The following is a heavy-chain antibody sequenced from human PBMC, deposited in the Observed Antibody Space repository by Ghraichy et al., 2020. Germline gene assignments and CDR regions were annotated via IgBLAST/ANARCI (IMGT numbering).Heavy chain of an antibody. J-gene: IGHJ5*02. CDR2: VSYDGSTK. CDR1: GFTFSSYA. V-gene: IGHV3-30-3*01. CDR3: ARDSFCSGGNCYSANLFDP. D-gene: IGHD2-15*01. Sequence: GGSLRLSCAASGFTFSSYAVHWVRQAPGKGLEWLGAVSYDGSTKYYADSVKGRFTISRDNSKNTLYLQMSGLTDEDTAVYYCARDSFCSGGNCYSANLFDPWGQGTRVTVSS.